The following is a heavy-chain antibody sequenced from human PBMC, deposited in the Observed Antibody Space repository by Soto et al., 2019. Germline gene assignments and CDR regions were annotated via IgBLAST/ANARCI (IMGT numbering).Heavy chain of an antibody. V-gene: IGHV3-23*01. J-gene: IGHJ3*02. CDR2: ISSGGGST. CDR3: AKGGYYYDSSDSDAFDI. D-gene: IGHD3-22*01. Sequence: GGSLRLSCAGSGFFFSSYAMSWVRQAPGQGLEWVSAISSGGGSTYYADTVKGRFTISRDNSKNTLYLHLNSLRAEDTAVFYCAKGGYYYDSSDSDAFDIWGQGTMVTVSS. CDR1: GFFFSSYA.